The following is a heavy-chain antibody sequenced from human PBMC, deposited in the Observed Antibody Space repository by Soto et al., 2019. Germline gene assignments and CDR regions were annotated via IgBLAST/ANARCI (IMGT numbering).Heavy chain of an antibody. Sequence: QVQLVQSGAEVKKPGASVKVSCKASGYTFTSYGISWLRQAPGQGLEWVGWVSTYSINTNYAQKFQGRVTMTIDTSTTTAYMELTSLTSDSTAAYYCARDGSGEMTTSADSWGPGTLVTVSS. CDR2: VSTYSINT. CDR3: ARDGSGEMTTSADS. CDR1: GYTFTSYG. V-gene: IGHV1-18*01. J-gene: IGHJ4*02. D-gene: IGHD4-4*01.